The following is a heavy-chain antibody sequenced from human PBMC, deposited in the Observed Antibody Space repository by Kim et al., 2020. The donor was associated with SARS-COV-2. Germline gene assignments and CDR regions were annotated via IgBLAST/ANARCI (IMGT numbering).Heavy chain of an antibody. CDR3: TRWSRVPAAKAYYYGMDV. CDR2: IRSKAYGGTT. V-gene: IGHV3-49*04. J-gene: IGHJ6*02. CDR1: GFTFGDYA. D-gene: IGHD2-2*01. Sequence: GGSLRLSCTASGFTFGDYAMSWVRQAPGKGLEWVGFIRSKAYGGTTEYAASVKGRFTISRDDSKSIAYLQMNSLKTEDTAVYYCTRWSRVPAAKAYYYGMDVWGQGTTVTVSS.